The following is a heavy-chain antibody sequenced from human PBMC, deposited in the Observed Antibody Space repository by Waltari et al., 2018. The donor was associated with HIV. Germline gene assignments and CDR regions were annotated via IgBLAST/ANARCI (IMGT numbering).Heavy chain of an antibody. CDR3: ARGGVNWNYDY. CDR2: IFYSGTT. V-gene: IGHV4-59*01. Sequence: QVQLQESGPGLVKPSETLSLTCTVSGGSISNYSRSWIRQPPGKGLEWIGYIFYSGTTNYNPTLKSRVTISIDTSKNQFSLNLTSVTAADTALYYCARGGVNWNYDYWGQGTLVTVSS. CDR1: GGSISNYS. D-gene: IGHD1-7*01. J-gene: IGHJ4*02.